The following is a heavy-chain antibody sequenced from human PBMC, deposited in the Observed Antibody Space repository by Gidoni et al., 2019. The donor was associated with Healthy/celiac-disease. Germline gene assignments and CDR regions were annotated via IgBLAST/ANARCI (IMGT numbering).Heavy chain of an antibody. J-gene: IGHJ6*02. CDR3: ARDLVNILTGSLAYYYYYYGMDV. CDR2: ISSSSSYI. V-gene: IGHV3-21*01. Sequence: EVQLVESGGGLVKPGGSLRLSCAASGFTFSSYSMKWVRRAPGKGLEWVSSISSSSSYIYYADSVKGRFTISRDNDKNSLYLQMNSLRAEDTAVYYCARDLVNILTGSLAYYYYYYGMDVWGQGTTVTVSS. D-gene: IGHD3-9*01. CDR1: GFTFSSYS.